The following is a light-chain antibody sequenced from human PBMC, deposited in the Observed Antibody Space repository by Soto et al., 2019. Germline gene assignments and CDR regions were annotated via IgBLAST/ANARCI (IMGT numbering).Light chain of an antibody. Sequence: QSVLTQPASVSGSPGQSITISCTGTSSDVGGYNYVSWYQQHPGKAPKLMIYEVSNRPSGVSNRFSGSKSGNTASLTISGLQAEDEAEYYCSSYTSSSTLVVLGGGTKLTVL. V-gene: IGLV2-14*01. CDR3: SSYTSSSTLVV. J-gene: IGLJ2*01. CDR1: SSDVGGYNY. CDR2: EVS.